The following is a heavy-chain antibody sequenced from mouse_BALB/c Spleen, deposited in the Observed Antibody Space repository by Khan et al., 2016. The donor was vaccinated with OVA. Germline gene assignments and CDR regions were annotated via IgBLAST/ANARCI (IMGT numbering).Heavy chain of an antibody. D-gene: IGHD1-2*01. CDR2: ISYSGST. Sequence: EVQLQESGPGLVKPSQSLSLTCTVTGYSITSGYGWNWIRQFPGNKLEWMGYISYSGSTNYNPSLKSRISITRDTSKNEFFLQLNSVTEEDTATYYCARTARIKYWGQGTTLTVSS. J-gene: IGHJ2*01. V-gene: IGHV3-2*02. CDR3: ARTARIKY. CDR1: GYSITSGYG.